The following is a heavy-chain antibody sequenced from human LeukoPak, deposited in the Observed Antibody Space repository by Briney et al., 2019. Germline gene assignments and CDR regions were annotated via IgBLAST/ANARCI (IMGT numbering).Heavy chain of an antibody. CDR3: ARVGFGELDFDY. CDR1: GGSVSSGSYY. J-gene: IGHJ4*02. Sequence: SETLSLTCTVSGGSVSSGSYYWSWIRQPPGKGLEWIGYIYHSGSTNYKPSLKSRVTISVDTSKNQFFLKLRSVTAAATAVYYCARVGFGELDFDYGGWGPLAIVTS. V-gene: IGHV4-61*01. CDR2: IYHSGST. D-gene: IGHD3-10*01.